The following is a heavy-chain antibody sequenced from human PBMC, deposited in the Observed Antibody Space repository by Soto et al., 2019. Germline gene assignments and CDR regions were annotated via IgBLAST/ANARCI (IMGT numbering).Heavy chain of an antibody. D-gene: IGHD2-8*01. V-gene: IGHV3-21*01. CDR2: ISSGGTYI. CDR3: ARVPQWCMHCLDV. J-gene: IGHJ6*02. Sequence: EVQMVESGGGLVKPGGSLRVSCATSGFTFSTFGMHWVRQAPGKGLEWVSYISSGGTYINYADSVEARFTVSRDNTKESLYLRMNSLGAEDTAVYYCARVPQWCMHCLDVWGQGTTVTVSS. CDR1: GFTFSTFG.